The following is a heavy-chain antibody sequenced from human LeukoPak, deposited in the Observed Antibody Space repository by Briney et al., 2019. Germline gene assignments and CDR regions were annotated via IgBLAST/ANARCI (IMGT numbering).Heavy chain of an antibody. CDR2: ISSSGSTI. D-gene: IGHD3-22*01. CDR3: AREFTYYYDSSGSGAFDI. CDR1: GFTFSSYE. V-gene: IGHV3-48*03. J-gene: IGHJ3*02. Sequence: PGGSLRLSXAASGFTFSSYETNWVRQAPGKGLEWVSYISSSGSTIYYADSVKGRFTISRDNAKNSLYLQMNSLRAEDTAVYYCAREFTYYYDSSGSGAFDIWGQGTMVTVSS.